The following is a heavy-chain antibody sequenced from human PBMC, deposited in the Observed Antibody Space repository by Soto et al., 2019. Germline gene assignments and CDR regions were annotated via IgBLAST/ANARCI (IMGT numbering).Heavy chain of an antibody. CDR1: GFTFSTYG. CDR3: AKGAVQDLWSGYYTLFDY. CDR2: ISYDAKHK. D-gene: IGHD3-3*01. V-gene: IGHV3-30*18. J-gene: IGHJ4*02. Sequence: VQLVESGGGVVQPGRSLRLSCAASGFTFSTYGMHWVRQAPGKGLEWVAVISYDAKHKYYADSLKGRFTISRDNSKNTLYLQMNSLRAEDTAVYYCAKGAVQDLWSGYYTLFDYWGQGTLVTVSS.